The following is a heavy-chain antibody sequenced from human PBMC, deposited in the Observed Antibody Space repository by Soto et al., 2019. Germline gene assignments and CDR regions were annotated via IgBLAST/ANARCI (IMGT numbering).Heavy chain of an antibody. V-gene: IGHV3-9*01. D-gene: IGHD4-17*01. Sequence: PGGSLRLSCAASGFTFDDYAMHWVRQAPGKGLEWVSGISWNSGSIGYADSVKGRFTISRDNAKNSLYLQMNSLRAEDTALYYCAKDMAPYYGDYSNYYFDYWGQGTLVTVSS. CDR1: GFTFDDYA. CDR3: AKDMAPYYGDYSNYYFDY. CDR2: ISWNSGSI. J-gene: IGHJ4*02.